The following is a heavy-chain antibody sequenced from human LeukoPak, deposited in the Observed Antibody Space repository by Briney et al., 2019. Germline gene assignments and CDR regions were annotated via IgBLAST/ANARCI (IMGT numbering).Heavy chain of an antibody. D-gene: IGHD2/OR15-2a*01. V-gene: IGHV1-46*01. CDR1: GYIFTSHY. CDR3: ARDLIDSTFQY. Sequence: GASVKVSCKAFGYIFTSHYMHWVRQAPGQGLEWMGIINPSGGSTSYAQKFQGRVTMTRDTSTSTVYMELSSLRSEDTAVYYCARDLIDSTFQYWGQGTLVTVSS. CDR2: INPSGGST. J-gene: IGHJ1*01.